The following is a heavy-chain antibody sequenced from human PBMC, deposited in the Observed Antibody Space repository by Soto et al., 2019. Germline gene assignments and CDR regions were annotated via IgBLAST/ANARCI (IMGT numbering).Heavy chain of an antibody. V-gene: IGHV4-4*02. D-gene: IGHD3-22*01. J-gene: IGHJ3*02. CDR3: ARDDSSGPIAFDS. Sequence: SETLSLTCAVSGGSISSSNWWSWVRQPPGKGLEWIGEIYHSGSTNYNPSLKSRVTISVDKSKNQFSLKLSSVTAADTAVYYCARDDSSGPIAFDSWGQVTMVTVSS. CDR2: IYHSGST. CDR1: GGSISSSNW.